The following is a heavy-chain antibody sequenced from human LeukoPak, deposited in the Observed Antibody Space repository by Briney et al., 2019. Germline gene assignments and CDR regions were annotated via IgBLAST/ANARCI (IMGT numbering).Heavy chain of an antibody. J-gene: IGHJ4*02. V-gene: IGHV3-23*01. Sequence: GRSLRLSCAASGFTFDDYAMHWVRQAPGKGLEWVSAISGSGGSTYYADSVKGRFTISRDNSKNTLYLQMSSLRAEDTAVYYCAKLTAVAGTMSFDYWGQGTLVTVSS. CDR1: GFTFDDYA. D-gene: IGHD6-19*01. CDR2: ISGSGGST. CDR3: AKLTAVAGTMSFDY.